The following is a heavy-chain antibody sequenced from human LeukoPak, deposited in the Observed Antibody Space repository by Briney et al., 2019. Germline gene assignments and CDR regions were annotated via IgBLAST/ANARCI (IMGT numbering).Heavy chain of an antibody. CDR3: ARGTLDTAMWNYFDY. J-gene: IGHJ4*02. CDR1: GGTFSSYA. D-gene: IGHD5-18*01. Sequence: ASVKVSCKASGGTFSSYAISWVRQAPGQGLEWMGGIIPIFGTANYAQKFQGRVTITTDESTSTAYMELSGLRSEDTAVYYCARGTLDTAMWNYFDYWGQGTLVTVSS. V-gene: IGHV1-69*05. CDR2: IIPIFGTA.